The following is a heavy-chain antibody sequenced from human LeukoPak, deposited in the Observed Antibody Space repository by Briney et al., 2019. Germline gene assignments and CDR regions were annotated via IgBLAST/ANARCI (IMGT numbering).Heavy chain of an antibody. CDR2: ISASGGST. CDR1: GFSFRNFA. CDR3: TRGGGGSFPHY. V-gene: IGHV3-23*01. J-gene: IGHJ4*02. Sequence: HSGGSLRLSCATSGFSFRNFAMSWVRQAPGKGLEWVSAISASGGSTYHADSVKGRFTISRDISKNTIYMQMNSLRAEDTAVYYCTRGGGGSFPHYWGQGTLVTVSS. D-gene: IGHD2-21*01.